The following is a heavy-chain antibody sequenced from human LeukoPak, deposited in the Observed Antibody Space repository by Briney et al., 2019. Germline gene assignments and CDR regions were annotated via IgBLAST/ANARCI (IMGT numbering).Heavy chain of an antibody. CDR3: ARAYYYGSGRRDHYYMDV. Sequence: KTSETLSLTCTVSGGSISRSYWSWIRQPPGTGLELIGYIYYSVSTHHTPSLKTRVTISVDMSKHQFSLKLSSVTAADTAVYYCARAYYYGSGRRDHYYMDVWGKGTTVTVSS. CDR1: GGSISRSY. J-gene: IGHJ6*03. D-gene: IGHD3-10*01. V-gene: IGHV4-59*01. CDR2: IYYSVST.